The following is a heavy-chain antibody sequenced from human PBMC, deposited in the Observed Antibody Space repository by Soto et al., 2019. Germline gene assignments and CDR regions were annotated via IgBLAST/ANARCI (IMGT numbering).Heavy chain of an antibody. D-gene: IGHD6-13*01. CDR1: GGAITSYY. CDR2: NYYSGSP. CDR3: ARTPTAAGTVSYYYGMDV. J-gene: IGHJ6*02. Sequence: GTLSLTCTVSGGAITSYYWSWIRPPPGKGLEWIGHNYYSGSPKYNPSLKSRVTISVDTSKNQFSLKLSSVTAADTAVYYCARTPTAAGTVSYYYGMDVWGQGTTVTVSS. V-gene: IGHV4-59*01.